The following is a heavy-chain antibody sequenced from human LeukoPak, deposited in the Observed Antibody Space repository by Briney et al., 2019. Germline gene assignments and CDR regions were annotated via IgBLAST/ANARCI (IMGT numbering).Heavy chain of an antibody. CDR1: GFTFSSYW. D-gene: IGHD1-26*01. V-gene: IGHV3-74*01. Sequence: GGPLRLSCEASGFTFSSYWMHWVRQAPGKGLVCVSRITSDGSSTSYADSVRGRFTISRDNAKNTVYLQMNSLRAEDTAVYYCARDLTGAVFDFWGQGTLVTVSS. CDR3: ARDLTGAVFDF. J-gene: IGHJ4*02. CDR2: ITSDGSST.